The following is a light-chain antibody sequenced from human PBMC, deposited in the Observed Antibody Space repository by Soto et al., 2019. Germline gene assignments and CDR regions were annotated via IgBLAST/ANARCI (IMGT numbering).Light chain of an antibody. CDR1: QSVGTY. V-gene: IGKV3-11*01. CDR3: QQRSNWPGT. CDR2: DAS. J-gene: IGKJ3*01. Sequence: EIVLTQSPATLSLSPGESAILACRASQSVGTYLAWYQQKPGQAPRLLIYDASNRATGIPARFGGSGSGTDFTLTINSLEPEDFAVYYCQQRSNWPGTFGPGTKVDI.